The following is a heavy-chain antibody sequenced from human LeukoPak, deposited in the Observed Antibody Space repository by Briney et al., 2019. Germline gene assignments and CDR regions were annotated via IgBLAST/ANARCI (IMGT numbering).Heavy chain of an antibody. Sequence: ASVKVSCKTSGYSFNSHHVHWVRQAPGQGLEWMGINFFHDGATSNTQKFPGRLTMSRDTSTSTVYMELSSLRSEDTAVYYCARDSGNYHYDMDVWGQGTTVIVSS. V-gene: IGHV1-46*02. CDR3: ARDSGNYHYDMDV. CDR2: NFFHDGAT. J-gene: IGHJ6*02. D-gene: IGHD3-10*01. CDR1: GYSFNSHH.